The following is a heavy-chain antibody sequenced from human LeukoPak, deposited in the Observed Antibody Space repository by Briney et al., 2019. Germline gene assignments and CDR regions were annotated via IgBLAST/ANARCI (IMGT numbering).Heavy chain of an antibody. CDR3: ARQATWYSSGPDYYYYYMDV. CDR2: IYYSGST. CDR1: GGSISSSSYY. D-gene: IGHD6-19*01. J-gene: IGHJ6*03. V-gene: IGHV4-39*01. Sequence: SETLSLTCTVSGGSISSSSYYWGWIRQPPGKGLEWIGSIYYSGSTYYNPSLKSRVTISVDTSKNQFSLKLSSVTAADTAVYYCARQATWYSSGPDYYYYYMDVWGKGTTVTISS.